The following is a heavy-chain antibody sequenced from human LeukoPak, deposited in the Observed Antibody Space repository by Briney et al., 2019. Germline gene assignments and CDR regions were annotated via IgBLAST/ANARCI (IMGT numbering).Heavy chain of an antibody. CDR3: AKDSYYYDSSGLRHAMDY. V-gene: IGHV3-23*01. D-gene: IGHD3-22*01. CDR1: GFTFSSYA. Sequence: GGSLRLSCAASGFTFSSYAMSWVRQAPGKGLEWVSAISGSGGSTYYADSVKGRFTTSRDNSKNTLYLQMNSLRAEDTAVYYCAKDSYYYDSSGLRHAMDYWGQGTLVTVSS. J-gene: IGHJ4*02. CDR2: ISGSGGST.